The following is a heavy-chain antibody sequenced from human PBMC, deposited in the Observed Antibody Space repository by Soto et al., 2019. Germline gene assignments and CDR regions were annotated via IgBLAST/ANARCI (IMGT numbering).Heavy chain of an antibody. D-gene: IGHD5-12*01. V-gene: IGHV5-51*01. CDR2: IYPVDSDT. CDR1: GDSFTSYW. Sequence: PGESLKISCKGSGDSFTSYWIGWVRQMPGKGLEWMGIIYPVDSDTRYSPSFQGQVTISADKSISTAYLQWSSLKASDTAMYYCARVLRSGYLAYFYYDMDVWGQGTKVTVSS. CDR3: ARVLRSGYLAYFYYDMDV. J-gene: IGHJ6*02.